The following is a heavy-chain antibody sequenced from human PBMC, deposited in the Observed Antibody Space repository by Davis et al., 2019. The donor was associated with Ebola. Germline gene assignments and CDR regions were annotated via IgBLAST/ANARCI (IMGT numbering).Heavy chain of an antibody. CDR3: ASGVLNNDWQHQFNY. D-gene: IGHD3-9*01. CDR2: IDSSASTT. V-gene: IGHV3-48*03. J-gene: IGHJ4*02. CDR1: ELTFSSYE. Sequence: PGGSLRLSCAASELTFSSYEMNWVRQAPGKGLEWVSYIDSSASTTYYADSVKGRFTISRDNAKNALYLQMNSLRAEDTAIYYCASGVLNNDWQHQFNYWGPGTLVTVSS.